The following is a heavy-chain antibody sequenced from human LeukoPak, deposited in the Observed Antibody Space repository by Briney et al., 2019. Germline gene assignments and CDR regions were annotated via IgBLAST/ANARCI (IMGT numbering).Heavy chain of an antibody. CDR1: GGSISSGGYY. V-gene: IGHV4-61*08. J-gene: IGHJ3*02. D-gene: IGHD3-10*01. CDR2: IYYSGST. Sequence: SETLSLTCTVSGGSISSGGYYWSWIRQPPGKGLEWIGYIYYSGSTNYNPSLKSRVTISVDKSKNQFSLKLSSVTAADTAVYYCASSPRSVEDAFDIWGQGTMVTVSS. CDR3: ASSPRSVEDAFDI.